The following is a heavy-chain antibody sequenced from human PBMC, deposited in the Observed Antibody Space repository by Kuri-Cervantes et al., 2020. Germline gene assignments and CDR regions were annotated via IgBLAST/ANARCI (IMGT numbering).Heavy chain of an antibody. D-gene: IGHD1-7*01. V-gene: IGHV4-34*01. CDR1: GGSFSGYY. CDR2: INHSGST. J-gene: IGHJ4*02. Sequence: SETLSLTCAVYGGSFSGYYWNWIRQPPGKGLEWIGEINHSGSTNYNPSLKSRVTILVDTSKNQFSLRLSSVTAADTAVYYCAVQKKQSELSGPPFDYWGQGTLVTVSS. CDR3: AVQKKQSELSGPPFDY.